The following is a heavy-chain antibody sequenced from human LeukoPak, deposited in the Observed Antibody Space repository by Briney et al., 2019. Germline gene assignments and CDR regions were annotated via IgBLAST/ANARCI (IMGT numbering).Heavy chain of an antibody. CDR3: ARIEQQLVYFDY. D-gene: IGHD6-13*01. V-gene: IGHV1-2*02. J-gene: IGHJ4*02. CDR2: INPNSSGT. Sequence: GASVKVSCKDSGYTSTAYYLHWVRQAPGQGLEWMGWINPNSSGTDYAQKFQGRVTMTRDRSISTVYMELSRLTSDDTAVYYCARIEQQLVYFDYWGQGTLVTVSS. CDR1: GYTSTAYY.